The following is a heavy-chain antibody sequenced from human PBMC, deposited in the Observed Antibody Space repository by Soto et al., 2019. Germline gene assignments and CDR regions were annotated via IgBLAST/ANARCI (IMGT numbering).Heavy chain of an antibody. D-gene: IGHD6-19*01. CDR2: ISGSGGST. J-gene: IGHJ4*02. Sequence: EVQLLESGGGLVQPGGSLRLSCAASGFTFSRYHMSWVRQAPGKGLEWVSAISGSGGSTYYADSVKGRFTISRDNSKNTLYLQMNSLRAEDTAVYYCAKCRIAVAGQFDYWGQGTLVTVSS. CDR1: GFTFSRYH. V-gene: IGHV3-23*01. CDR3: AKCRIAVAGQFDY.